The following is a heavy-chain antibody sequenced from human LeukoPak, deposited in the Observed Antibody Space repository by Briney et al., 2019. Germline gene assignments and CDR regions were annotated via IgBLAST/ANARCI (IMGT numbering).Heavy chain of an antibody. J-gene: IGHJ5*02. CDR1: GGSISSYY. CDR3: ARSKGWFDP. Sequence: SETLSLTCTVSGGSISSYYWSWLRQPPGKGLEWIGYIYYSGSTNYNPSLKSRVTISVDTSKNQFSLKLSSVTAADTAVYYCARSKGWFDPWGQGTLVTVSS. CDR2: IYYSGST. V-gene: IGHV4-59*08.